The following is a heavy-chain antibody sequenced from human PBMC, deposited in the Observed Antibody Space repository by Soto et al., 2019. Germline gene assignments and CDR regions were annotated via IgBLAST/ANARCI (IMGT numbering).Heavy chain of an antibody. D-gene: IGHD2-15*01. J-gene: IGHJ6*03. V-gene: IGHV4-34*01. CDR3: ARGWGYCSGGSCYKDYYYYMDV. CDR1: DGSFSGYY. CDR2: INHSGST. Sequence: QVQLQQWGAGLLKPSETLSLTCAVYDGSFSGYYWSWIRQPPGKGLEWIGEINHSGSTNYNPSLKSRVTISVDTSKNQFSLKLSSVTAADTAVYYCARGWGYCSGGSCYKDYYYYMDVWGKGTTVTVSS.